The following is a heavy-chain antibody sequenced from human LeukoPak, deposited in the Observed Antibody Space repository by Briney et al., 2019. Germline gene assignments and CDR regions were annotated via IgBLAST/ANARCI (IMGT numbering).Heavy chain of an antibody. CDR3: ARGGVTMVRGVIDWFDP. V-gene: IGHV3-48*03. CDR1: GFTFSSYE. D-gene: IGHD3-10*01. Sequence: GGSLRLSCAASGFTFSSYEMNWVRQAPGKGLEWVSYISSSGSTIYYADSVKGRFTISRDNAKNSLYLQMNSLRAEDTAVYYCARGGVTMVRGVIDWFDPWGQGTLVTVSS. CDR2: ISSSGSTI. J-gene: IGHJ5*02.